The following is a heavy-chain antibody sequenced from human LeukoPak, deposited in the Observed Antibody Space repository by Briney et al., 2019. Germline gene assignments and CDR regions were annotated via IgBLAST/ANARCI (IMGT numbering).Heavy chain of an antibody. CDR2: IYYSGST. V-gene: IGHV4-39*01. D-gene: IGHD3-10*01. CDR3: ARLNYYGSGDGDY. J-gene: IGHJ4*02. Sequence: SETLSLTCTVSGGSISSSSYYWGWIRQPPGKGLEWIGSIYYSGSTYYNPSLKSRVTISVDTSKNQFSLKLSSVTAADTAVYYCARLNYYGSGDGDYWSQGTLVTVSS. CDR1: GGSISSSSYY.